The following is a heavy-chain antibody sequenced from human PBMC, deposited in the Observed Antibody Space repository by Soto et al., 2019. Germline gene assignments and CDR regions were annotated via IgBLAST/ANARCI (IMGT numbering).Heavy chain of an antibody. J-gene: IGHJ6*02. Sequence: ASVKVSCKAFGYTFTTYGINWVRQAPGQGLEWMGWVSPYNGDTTYAQKVQGRVTMTTDTSTRTAYLELGSLRSDDTAVYYCAREVGHMDVWGQGTTATVSS. CDR1: GYTFTTYG. V-gene: IGHV1-18*04. CDR2: VSPYNGDT. CDR3: AREVGHMDV.